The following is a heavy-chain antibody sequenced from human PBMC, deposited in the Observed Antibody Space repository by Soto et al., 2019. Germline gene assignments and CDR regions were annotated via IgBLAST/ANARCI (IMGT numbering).Heavy chain of an antibody. CDR2: MNHNSGNT. Sequence: QVQLVQSGAEVKKPGASVKVSCKASGYTFTSYDINWVRQATGQGLEWMGWMNHNSGNTGYAQKLQGRVTMTRNTSMSTVYMELSSLRSEDTAVYYCARAPTIFGVVIRSYYFDYWGQGPLVTVSS. V-gene: IGHV1-8*01. CDR3: ARAPTIFGVVIRSYYFDY. J-gene: IGHJ4*02. CDR1: GYTFTSYD. D-gene: IGHD3-3*01.